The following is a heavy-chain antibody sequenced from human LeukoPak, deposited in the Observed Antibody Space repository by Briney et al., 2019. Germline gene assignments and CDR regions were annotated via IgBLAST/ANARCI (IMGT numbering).Heavy chain of an antibody. Sequence: PSETLSLTCTVSGGSISSGSYYWSWIRQPAGKGLEWIGRIYTSGSTNYNPSLKSRVTISVDTSKNQFSLKLSSVTAADTAVYYCARDQGGYDAENYYYYYYMDVWGKGTTVTISS. J-gene: IGHJ6*03. D-gene: IGHD5-12*01. CDR1: GGSISSGSYY. CDR2: IYTSGST. CDR3: ARDQGGYDAENYYYYYYMDV. V-gene: IGHV4-61*02.